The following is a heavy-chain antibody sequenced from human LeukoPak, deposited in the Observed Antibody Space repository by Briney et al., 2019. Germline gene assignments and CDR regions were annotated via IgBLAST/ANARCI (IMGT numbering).Heavy chain of an antibody. Sequence: SETLSLTCTVSGGSISSYYWSWIRQPAGKGLEWIGRIYTSGSTNYNPSLKSRVTMSVDTSKNQFSLKLSSVTDADTAVYYCAREYNEYPENWFDPWGQGTLVTVSS. CDR2: IYTSGST. CDR3: AREYNEYPENWFDP. V-gene: IGHV4-4*07. CDR1: GGSISSYY. D-gene: IGHD1-1*01. J-gene: IGHJ5*02.